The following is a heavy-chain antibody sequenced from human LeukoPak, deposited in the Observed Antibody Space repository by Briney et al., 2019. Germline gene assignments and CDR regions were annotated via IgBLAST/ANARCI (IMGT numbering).Heavy chain of an antibody. J-gene: IGHJ6*02. V-gene: IGHV3-48*03. CDR2: ISSSGTTI. Sequence: PGGSLRLSCAASGFTFSSYEMKWVRQAPGKGLEWVSYISSSGTTIYFADSVKGRFTISRDNAKNSLYLQMNSLRAEDTAVYYCAMGYYYGMDVWGQGTTVTVSS. CDR3: AMGYYYGMDV. CDR1: GFTFSSYE.